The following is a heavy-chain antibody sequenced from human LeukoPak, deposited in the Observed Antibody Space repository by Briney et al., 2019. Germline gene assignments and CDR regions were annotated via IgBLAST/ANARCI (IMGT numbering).Heavy chain of an antibody. J-gene: IGHJ5*02. CDR2: ISTSSSYI. CDR1: GFTFSSYS. D-gene: IGHD2-15*01. Sequence: GGSLRLSCAASGFTFSSYSMNWVRQAPGKGLEWVSSISTSSSYIYYADSVKGRFTISRDNAKNSLYLQMNSLRAEDTAVYYCARGSVVVAATDNWFDPWGQGTLVTVSS. V-gene: IGHV3-21*01. CDR3: ARGSVVVAATDNWFDP.